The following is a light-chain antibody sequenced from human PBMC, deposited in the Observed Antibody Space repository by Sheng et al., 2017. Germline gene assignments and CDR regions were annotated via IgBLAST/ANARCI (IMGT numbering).Light chain of an antibody. Sequence: QSALTQPASVSGSPGQSVTISCTGSDSDIGTFNYVFWYQQHPGKAPKLIISDVDNRPSGVSKRFSGSKSGNTATLTISGLQAEDEADYYCQSYDRGLGGNWIFGGGTEADRP. V-gene: IGLV2-14*03. J-gene: IGLJ3*02. CDR3: QSYDRGLGGNWI. CDR2: DVD. CDR1: DSDIGTFNY.